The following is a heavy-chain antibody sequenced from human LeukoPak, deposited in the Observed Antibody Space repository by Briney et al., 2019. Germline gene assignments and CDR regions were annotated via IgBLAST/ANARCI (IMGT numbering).Heavy chain of an antibody. CDR1: GGALTGFY. V-gene: IGHV4-34*01. CDR3: ARGPTGPSDV. CDR2: INHSGST. J-gene: IGHJ6*04. Sequence: NASETLSLPCAGFGGALTGFYWGWNRQPPRKGLGWIGEINHSGSTNYNPSLKSRVTISVDTSKNQFSLKLSSVTAADTAVYYCARGPTGPSDVWGKGTTVTVSS.